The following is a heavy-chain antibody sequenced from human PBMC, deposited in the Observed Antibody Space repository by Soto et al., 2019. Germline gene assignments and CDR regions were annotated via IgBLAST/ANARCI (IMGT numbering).Heavy chain of an antibody. CDR1: GYTFTTYG. CDR2: MTTYNGNA. D-gene: IGHD2-21*02. J-gene: IGHJ4*02. CDR3: ARGCGGACRLFDY. Sequence: QVQLVQSGAEVKKPGASVKVSCETSGYTFTTYGITWVRQAPGQGLEWMGWMTTYNGNATYAQKLQGRVTMNIDTSTSTNYLERRRLRDDATDVYSGARGCGGACRLFDYWGQGTLVTVSS. V-gene: IGHV1-18*04.